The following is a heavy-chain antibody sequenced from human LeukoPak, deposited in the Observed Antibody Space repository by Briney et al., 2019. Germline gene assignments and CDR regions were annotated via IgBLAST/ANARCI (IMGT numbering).Heavy chain of an antibody. J-gene: IGHJ4*02. Sequence: PGGSLRLSCAASGFIVSSNYMSWVRQTPGKGLEWVSVIYTDGSTDYADSVKGRFTTSRDSSKNTVYLQMNSLRAEDTAVYYCAREGSGSFYVWGQGTLVTVSS. CDR2: IYTDGST. CDR1: GFIVSSNY. D-gene: IGHD1-26*01. CDR3: AREGSGSFYV. V-gene: IGHV3-53*01.